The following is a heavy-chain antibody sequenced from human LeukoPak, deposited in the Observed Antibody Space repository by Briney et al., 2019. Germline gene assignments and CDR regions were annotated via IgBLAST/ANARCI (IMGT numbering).Heavy chain of an antibody. V-gene: IGHV3-48*04. CDR1: GFTFSGYS. J-gene: IGHJ4*02. CDR2: ISDSSSAM. D-gene: IGHD3-22*01. Sequence: GGSLRLSCAASGFTFSGYSMNWVRQAPGKGLEWVSYISDSSSAMYYADSVKGRFTISRDNAKNSLYLQMNSLRAEDTAVYYCARHDNSGYYRFDYWGQGTLVTVSS. CDR3: ARHDNSGYYRFDY.